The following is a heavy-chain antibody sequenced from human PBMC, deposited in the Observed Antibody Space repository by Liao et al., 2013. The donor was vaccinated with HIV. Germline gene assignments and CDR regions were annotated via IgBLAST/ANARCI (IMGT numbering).Heavy chain of an antibody. Sequence: QLQLQESGPGLVKPSQTLSLTCSVSGGSIRSGSYYWSWIRQPAGKGLEWIGHIYTSGSSNYNPALKTRVTISADTSKNQVSLENGQCDRPSTRAMYYCARGLRYLTTTVTPFRSPRGR. CDR3: ARGLRYLTTTVTPFRSP. CDR2: IYTSGSS. D-gene: IGHD4-17*01. J-gene: IGHJ2*01. V-gene: IGHV4-61*02. CDR1: GGSIRSGSYY.